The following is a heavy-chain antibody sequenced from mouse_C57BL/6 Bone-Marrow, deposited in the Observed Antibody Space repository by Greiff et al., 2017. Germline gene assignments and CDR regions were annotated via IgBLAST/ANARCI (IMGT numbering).Heavy chain of an antibody. CDR2: IDPASGGT. J-gene: IGHJ3*01. CDR1: GYTFTDYE. Sequence: QVQLQQSGAELVRPGASVTLSCKASGYTFTDYEMHWVKQTPVHGLEWIGAIDPASGGTAYNQKFKGKAILTADKSSSTAYMELRSLTSEDSAIYYYTRGARFAYWGQGTLVTVSA. V-gene: IGHV1-15*01. CDR3: TRGARFAY.